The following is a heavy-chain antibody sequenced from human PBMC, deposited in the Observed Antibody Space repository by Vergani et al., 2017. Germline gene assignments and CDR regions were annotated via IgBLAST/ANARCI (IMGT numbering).Heavy chain of an antibody. Sequence: QVNLQESGPGLVKPSETLSLTCTVSGGSISSYYWSWIRQPPGKGLEWIGSIYHRGYAYYNPSLKSRVTISVDTSKNQFSLQLNSVTAADTAFYYCARQFCGGDCNSFRADFFQHWGQGALLTVSS. V-gene: IGHV4-59*08. J-gene: IGHJ1*01. CDR2: IYHRGYA. D-gene: IGHD2-21*02. CDR1: GGSISSYY. CDR3: ARQFCGGDCNSFRADFFQH.